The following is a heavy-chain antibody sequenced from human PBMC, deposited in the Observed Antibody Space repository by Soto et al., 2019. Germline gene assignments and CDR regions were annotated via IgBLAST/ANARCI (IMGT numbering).Heavy chain of an antibody. D-gene: IGHD6-19*01. V-gene: IGHV3-48*03. J-gene: IGHJ6*02. CDR2: ISSSGSTI. CDR1: GFTFSSYE. Sequence: EVQLVESGGGLVQPGGSVRLSCAASGFTFSSYEMNWVRQAPGKGLEWVSYISSSGSTIYYADSVKGRFTISRDNAKNSLYLQMNSLRAEDTAVYYCARVSSGWYGVYYYGMDVWGQGTTVTVSS. CDR3: ARVSSGWYGVYYYGMDV.